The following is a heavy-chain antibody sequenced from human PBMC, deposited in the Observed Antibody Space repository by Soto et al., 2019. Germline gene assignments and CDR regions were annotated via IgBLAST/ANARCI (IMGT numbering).Heavy chain of an antibody. Sequence: SETLSLTCAVSGGSISSGGYSWSWIRQPPGKGLEWIGYIYHSGSTYYNPSLKSRVTISVDRSKNQFSLKLSSVTAADTAVYYCARAREDYYDRSGYLNWLDPCGQGPLVTVYS. CDR2: IYHSGST. CDR3: ARAREDYYDRSGYLNWLDP. V-gene: IGHV4-30-2*01. CDR1: GGSISSGGYS. D-gene: IGHD3-22*01. J-gene: IGHJ5*02.